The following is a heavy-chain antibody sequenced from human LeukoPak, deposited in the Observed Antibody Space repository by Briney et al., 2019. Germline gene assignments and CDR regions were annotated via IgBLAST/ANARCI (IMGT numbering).Heavy chain of an antibody. J-gene: IGHJ4*02. D-gene: IGHD6-19*01. CDR3: ARGRSGFTVAVWGE. V-gene: IGHV4-30-4*01. CDR2: IYYSGST. Sequence: PSQTLSLTCTVSGGSISSGDYYWSWIRQPPGKGLEWIGYIYYSGSTYYNPSLKSRVTISVDTSKNQFSLQLNSVTPEDTGVYYCARGRSGFTVAVWGEWGQGTLVTVSS. CDR1: GGSISSGDYY.